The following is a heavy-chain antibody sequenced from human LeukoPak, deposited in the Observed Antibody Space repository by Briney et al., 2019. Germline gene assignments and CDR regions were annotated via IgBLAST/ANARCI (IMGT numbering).Heavy chain of an antibody. D-gene: IGHD3-3*01. CDR1: GYSISSGYY. CDR2: IYHSGST. J-gene: IGHJ3*02. Sequence: PSETLSLTCTVSGYSISSGYYWGWIRQPPGKGLAWIGSIYHSGSTYYNPSLKSRVTISVDTSKNQFSLKLSSVTAADTAVYYCARDRSGSEIFARSFDIWGQGTMVTVSS. CDR3: ARDRSGSEIFARSFDI. V-gene: IGHV4-38-2*02.